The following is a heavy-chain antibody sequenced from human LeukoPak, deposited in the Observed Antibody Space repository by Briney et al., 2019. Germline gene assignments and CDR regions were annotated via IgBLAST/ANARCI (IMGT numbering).Heavy chain of an antibody. D-gene: IGHD3-22*01. J-gene: IGHJ4*02. CDR1: GYTFTYYY. V-gene: IGHV1-18*04. CDR3: ARDYKYYDSSGYYCFDY. CDR2: ISGYDGDT. Sequence: ASVKVSCKASGYTFTYYYMHWVRQAPGQGLEWMGWISGYDGDTNFAQKFQGRVTMTTDTSTNTAYMELRSLRSDDTAVYFCARDYKYYDSSGYYCFDYWAREPWSPSPQ.